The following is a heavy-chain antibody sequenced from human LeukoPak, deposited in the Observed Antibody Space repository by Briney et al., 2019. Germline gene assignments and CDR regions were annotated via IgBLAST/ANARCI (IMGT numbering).Heavy chain of an antibody. D-gene: IGHD6-13*01. V-gene: IGHV3-48*04. Sequence: GGSLRLSCAASGFTFSSYSMNWVRQAPGKGLEWVSYITTSSNTIYYADSVKGRFTISRDNAKNSLYLQMNSLRAEDTAVYYCARDNADSSSWYDAVGDYWGQGTLVTVSS. J-gene: IGHJ4*02. CDR1: GFTFSSYS. CDR3: ARDNADSSSWYDAVGDY. CDR2: ITTSSNTI.